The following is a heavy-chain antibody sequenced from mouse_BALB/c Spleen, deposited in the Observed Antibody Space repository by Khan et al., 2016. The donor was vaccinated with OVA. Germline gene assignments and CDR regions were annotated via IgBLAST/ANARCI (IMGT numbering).Heavy chain of an antibody. CDR3: ARSTYCPFAF. J-gene: IGHJ3*01. Sequence: EVELVESGGGLVKPGGSLKLSCAASGFTFSSFTMSWVRPTPEKRLEWVARISSGGDNTYYPDSVKGRLIISSDNAKNNLYLQMSSLGSEDTALYHCARSTYCPFAFWGQGTLVTVSA. CDR2: ISSGGDNT. CDR1: GFTFSSFT. V-gene: IGHV5-9*03.